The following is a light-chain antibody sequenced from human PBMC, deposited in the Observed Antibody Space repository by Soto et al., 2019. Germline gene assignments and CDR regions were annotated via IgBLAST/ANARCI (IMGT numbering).Light chain of an antibody. J-gene: IGKJ4*01. CDR3: QQYSESPLT. CDR1: QTVRTNY. Sequence: EIVLTQSPGTLSLSPGERATLSCRASQTVRTNYLAWFQHKPGQAPRLLIYGASSRATGIPDRFSGSGSGTDFNLTINRLEPEDFAVYLCQQYSESPLTFGGGTKVEIK. V-gene: IGKV3-20*01. CDR2: GAS.